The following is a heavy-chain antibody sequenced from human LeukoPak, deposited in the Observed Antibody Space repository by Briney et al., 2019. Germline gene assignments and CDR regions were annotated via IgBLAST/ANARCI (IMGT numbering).Heavy chain of an antibody. D-gene: IGHD1-26*01. CDR1: GFTFSDYY. V-gene: IGHV3-11*01. CDR3: ARARVGATVGGDYYYYMDV. Sequence: GGSLRLSCAASGFTFSDYYMSWIRQAPGKGLEWVSYISSSGSTIYYADSVKGRFTISRDNAKNSLYLQMNSLRAEDTAVYYCARARVGATVGGDYYYYMDVWGKGTTVTISS. CDR2: ISSSGSTI. J-gene: IGHJ6*03.